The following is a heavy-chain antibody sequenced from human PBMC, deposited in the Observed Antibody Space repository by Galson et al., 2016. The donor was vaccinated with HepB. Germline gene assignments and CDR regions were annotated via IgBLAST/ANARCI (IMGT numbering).Heavy chain of an antibody. Sequence: SLRLSCAASGLSVNSLNMNWVRQAPGKGLEWVSYVSYSGKFIWYADSVKGRFTISRDNAKNSLNLQMNSLRDDDTAVYYCASDQAWAYDNWGQGTLVTVSS. CDR1: GLSVNSLN. CDR3: ASDQAWAYDN. CDR2: VSYSGKFI. V-gene: IGHV3-48*03. D-gene: IGHD2-21*01. J-gene: IGHJ4*02.